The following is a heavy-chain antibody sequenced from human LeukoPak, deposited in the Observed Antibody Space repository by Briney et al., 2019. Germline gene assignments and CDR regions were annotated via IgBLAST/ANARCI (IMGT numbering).Heavy chain of an antibody. V-gene: IGHV3-9*01. CDR3: ARDLGSYYDFWSGYYVQPNWFDP. Sequence: PGGSLRLSCAASGFTFDDYAMHWVRQAPGNGLEWVSGISLDSGDIGYADSVKGRFSISRDKAKNTLYLQMNSLRGEDTAVYYCARDLGSYYDFWSGYYVQPNWFDPWGQGTLVTVSS. CDR1: GFTFDDYA. CDR2: ISLDSGDI. J-gene: IGHJ5*02. D-gene: IGHD3-3*01.